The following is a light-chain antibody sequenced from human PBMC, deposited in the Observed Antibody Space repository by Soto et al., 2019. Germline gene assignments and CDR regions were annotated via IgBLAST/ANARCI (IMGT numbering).Light chain of an antibody. J-gene: IGLJ3*02. CDR1: TSTVATYDL. Sequence: QSALTQPASVSGSPGQSISISCTGTTSTVATYDLVSWYQQHPGKAPRLLIYEATKRHSGTSNPFSGSKSGNTASLTISGLQSEDEADYYCSSSAGSVAVYVMFGGGTKLTVL. V-gene: IGLV2-23*02. CDR2: EAT. CDR3: SSSAGSVAVYVM.